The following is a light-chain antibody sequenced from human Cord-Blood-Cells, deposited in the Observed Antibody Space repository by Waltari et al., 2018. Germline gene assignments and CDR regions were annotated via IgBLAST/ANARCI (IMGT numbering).Light chain of an antibody. CDR3: MQALQTPYT. CDR2: LGS. CDR1: QSLLHSNGYNY. V-gene: IGKV2-28*01. J-gene: IGKJ2*01. Sequence: DIVMTQSPLSLPVTPGEPVSISCRSSQSLLHSNGYNYLDWYLQKPGQSPPLLIYLGSNRASGVPDRFSGSGSGTDFTLKISRVEAEDVGVYYCMQALQTPYTFGQGTKLEIK.